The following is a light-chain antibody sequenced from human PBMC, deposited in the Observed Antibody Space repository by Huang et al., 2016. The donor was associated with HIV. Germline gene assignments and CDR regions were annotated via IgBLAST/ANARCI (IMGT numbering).Light chain of an antibody. J-gene: IGKJ2*03. Sequence: EILLTQSPDTLSLSPGERATLSCRASQSVNNNYLAWYQQKPGQSPRLLIYRASTRATGFPDRFSGSGSGTDFTLTISRLEPDDVAVYYCQQFGSSPPYSFGQGTKLEI. CDR1: QSVNNNY. CDR2: RAS. V-gene: IGKV3-20*01. CDR3: QQFGSSPPYS.